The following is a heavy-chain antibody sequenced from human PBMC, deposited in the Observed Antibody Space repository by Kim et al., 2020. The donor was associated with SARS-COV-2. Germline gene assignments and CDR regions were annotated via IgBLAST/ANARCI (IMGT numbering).Heavy chain of an antibody. J-gene: IGHJ6*02. CDR2: ISSSSSYI. CDR1: GFTFSSYS. V-gene: IGHV3-21*01. D-gene: IGHD4-17*01. Sequence: GGSLRLSCAASGFTFSSYSMNWVRQAPGKGLEWVSSISSSSSYIYYADSVKGRFTISRDNAKNSLYLQMNSLRAEDTAVYYCARGGDYGDYRGGMDVWGQGTTVTVSS. CDR3: ARGGDYGDYRGGMDV.